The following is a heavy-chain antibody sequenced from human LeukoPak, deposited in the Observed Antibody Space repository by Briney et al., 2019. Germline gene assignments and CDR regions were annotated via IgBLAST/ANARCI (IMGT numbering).Heavy chain of an antibody. D-gene: IGHD4-11*01. V-gene: IGHV3-30*02. CDR1: GFTFSSYG. CDR3: ARENVYSNYVYAHYYYYYMDV. CDR2: IRYDESNK. Sequence: GGSLRLSCAASGFTFSSYGMHWVRQAPGKGLEWVAFIRYDESNKYYADSVKGRFTISRDNSKNTLYLQMNSLRAEDTAVYYCARENVYSNYVYAHYYYYYMDVWGKGTTVTVSS. J-gene: IGHJ6*03.